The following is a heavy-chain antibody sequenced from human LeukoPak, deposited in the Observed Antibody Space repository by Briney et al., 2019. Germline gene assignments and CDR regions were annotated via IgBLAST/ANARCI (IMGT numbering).Heavy chain of an antibody. J-gene: IGHJ4*02. CDR2: INPGGSDT. CDR1: GYSFTTYW. CDR3: ARLRCGGDCYLDY. V-gene: IGHV5-51*01. Sequence: GESLKISCKVSGYSFTTYWIGWVRQMPGKGLEWMGLINPGGSDTRYSPSFQGQVTFSVDKSISTAYLQWSSLKASDTAMYYCARLRCGGDCYLDYWGQGTLVTVSS. D-gene: IGHD2-21*02.